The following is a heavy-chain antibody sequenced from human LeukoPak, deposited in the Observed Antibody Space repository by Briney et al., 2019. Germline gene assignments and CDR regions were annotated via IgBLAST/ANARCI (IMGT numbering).Heavy chain of an antibody. CDR3: ARDHLVHYYGSGSPADY. D-gene: IGHD3-10*01. V-gene: IGHV3-21*01. Sequence: GVSLRLSCAASGFTFSSYSMNWVRQAPGKGLEWVSSISSSSSYIYYADSVKGRFTISRDNAKNSLYLQTNSLRAEDTAVYYCARDHLVHYYGSGSPADYWGQGTLVTVSS. J-gene: IGHJ4*02. CDR2: ISSSSSYI. CDR1: GFTFSSYS.